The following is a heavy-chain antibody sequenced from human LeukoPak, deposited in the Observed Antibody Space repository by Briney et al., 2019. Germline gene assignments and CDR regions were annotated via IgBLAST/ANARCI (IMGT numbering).Heavy chain of an antibody. V-gene: IGHV1-69*13. CDR3: ARRPNLVGEFDY. CDR1: GGTFSSYA. Sequence: GASVKVSCKASGGTFSSYAISWVRQAPGQGLEWMGGIIPIFGTANYAQKFQGRVTITADESTSTAYMELSSLRSEDTAVYYCARRPNLVGEFDYWGQGTLVTVSS. D-gene: IGHD3-16*01. J-gene: IGHJ4*02. CDR2: IIPIFGTA.